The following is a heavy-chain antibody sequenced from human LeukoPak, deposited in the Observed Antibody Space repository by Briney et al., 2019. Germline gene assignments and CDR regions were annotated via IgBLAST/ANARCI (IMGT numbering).Heavy chain of an antibody. CDR3: STATYSSGYHYFES. J-gene: IGHJ4*02. CDR1: GFSFSFSN. V-gene: IGHV3-21*01. D-gene: IGHD5-18*01. Sequence: GGSLRLSCAASGFSFSFSNMNWVRQAPGKGLEWVSSISHSGTPTYYADSVRGRFTISRDNAKNSLYLQMNTLRAEDTAVYFCSTATYSSGYHYFESWGQGTLVTVSS. CDR2: ISHSGTPT.